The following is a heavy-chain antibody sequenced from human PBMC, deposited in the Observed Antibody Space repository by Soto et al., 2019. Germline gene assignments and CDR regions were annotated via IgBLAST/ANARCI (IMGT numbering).Heavy chain of an antibody. CDR3: ARGYGRNFDY. Sequence: SETLSLTCTVSGDSISSRLYYWGWIRQPPGKGLEWIGNIFYTGGTLYNPSLKSRVTMSADTSKNQYSLKLSSVTAADTAVYYCARGYGRNFDYWGQGTLVTVSS. D-gene: IGHD5-18*01. J-gene: IGHJ4*02. CDR1: GDSISSRLYY. V-gene: IGHV4-39*01. CDR2: IFYTGGT.